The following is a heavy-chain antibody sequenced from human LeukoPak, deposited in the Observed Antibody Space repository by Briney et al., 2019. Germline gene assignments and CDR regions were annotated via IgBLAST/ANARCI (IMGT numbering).Heavy chain of an antibody. CDR3: AKDKGYYYDSSGYYQIGFDY. Sequence: GGSLRLSCAASGFTFSNYAMSWVRQAPGKGLEWVSGISGSGGSTYYADSVKGRFTISRDNTKNTLYLQMNSLRAEDTAVYYCAKDKGYYYDSSGYYQIGFDYWGQGTLVTVSS. J-gene: IGHJ4*02. V-gene: IGHV3-23*01. CDR1: GFTFSNYA. CDR2: ISGSGGST. D-gene: IGHD3-22*01.